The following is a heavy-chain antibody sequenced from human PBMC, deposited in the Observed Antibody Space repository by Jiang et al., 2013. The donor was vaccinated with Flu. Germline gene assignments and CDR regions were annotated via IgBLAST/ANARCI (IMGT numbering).Heavy chain of an antibody. Sequence: YAMHWVRQAPGQRLEWMGWINAANGHRKYSQKFLGRLTITNDTSASTAYMELSSLRSEDTAVYYCARGVGATPALGYWGQGTLVTVSS. CDR2: INAANGHR. CDR3: ARGVGATPALGY. J-gene: IGHJ4*02. D-gene: IGHD1-26*01. V-gene: IGHV1-3*01. CDR1: YA.